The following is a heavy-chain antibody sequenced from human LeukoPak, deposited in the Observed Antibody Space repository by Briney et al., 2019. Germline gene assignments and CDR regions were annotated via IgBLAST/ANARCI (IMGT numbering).Heavy chain of an antibody. CDR3: AREDSGSYYNFYYFYMDV. Sequence: SETLSLTCTVSGGSISSYYWSWIRQPAGKGLESIGHISTSGSTNYNPSLKSRVTLSVDTSKTQFYLSLSSVTAADTAVYYCAREDSGSYYNFYYFYMDVWGKGTTVTISS. J-gene: IGHJ6*03. V-gene: IGHV4-4*07. D-gene: IGHD3-10*01. CDR1: GGSISSYY. CDR2: ISTSGST.